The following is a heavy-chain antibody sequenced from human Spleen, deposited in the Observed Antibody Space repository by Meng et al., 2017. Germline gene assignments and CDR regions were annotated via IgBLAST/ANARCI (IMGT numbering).Heavy chain of an antibody. Sequence: GGPLRLSCAASGFTFSSYAMSWVRQAPGKGLEWVSAISGSGGSTYYADSVKGRFTNSRDNSKNTLYRQMNSLRAEDTAVYYCAKDPGDSSGFRYWGQGTLVTVSS. CDR1: GFTFSSYA. D-gene: IGHD3-22*01. CDR3: AKDPGDSSGFRY. CDR2: ISGSGGST. J-gene: IGHJ4*02. V-gene: IGHV3-23*01.